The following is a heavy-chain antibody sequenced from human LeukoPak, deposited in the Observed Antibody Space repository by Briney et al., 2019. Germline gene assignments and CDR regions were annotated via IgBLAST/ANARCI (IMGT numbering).Heavy chain of an antibody. CDR3: ARDGATGGVRYYYGMDV. CDR2: ISYDGSNK. CDR1: GFTFSSYA. D-gene: IGHD5-24*01. J-gene: IGHJ6*02. V-gene: IGHV3-30-3*01. Sequence: GGSLRLSCAASGFTFSSYAMHWVRQAPGKGLEWVAVISYDGSNKYYADSVKGRFTISRDNSKNTLYLQMNSLRAEDTAVYYCARDGATGGVRYYYGMDVWGQGTTVTVTS.